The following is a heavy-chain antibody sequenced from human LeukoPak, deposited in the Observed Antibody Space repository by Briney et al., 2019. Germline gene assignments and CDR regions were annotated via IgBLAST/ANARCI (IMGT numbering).Heavy chain of an antibody. J-gene: IGHJ3*02. Sequence: PGGSLRLSCAASGFTFSSYSMNWVRQAPGKGLEWVAVISYDGSNKYYADSVKGRFTISRDNSKNTLYLQMNSLRAEDTAVYYCARDHGYYYDSSGSQAFDIWGQGTMVTVSS. D-gene: IGHD3-22*01. CDR3: ARDHGYYYDSSGSQAFDI. V-gene: IGHV3-30*03. CDR1: GFTFSSYS. CDR2: ISYDGSNK.